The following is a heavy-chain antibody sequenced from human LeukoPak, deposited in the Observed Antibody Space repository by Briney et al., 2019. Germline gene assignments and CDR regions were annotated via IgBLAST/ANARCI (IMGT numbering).Heavy chain of an antibody. J-gene: IGHJ4*02. CDR2: INPKSGAA. CDR3: ARGAEAETSPLDF. Sequence: GASVKVSCKASGYIFSDYYMHWVRQAPGQGLEWLGWINPKSGAADYAQQFRGRVTMTRDTSINTDYMEMKGVTSDDTAVYYCARGAEAETSPLDFWGQGTLVIVS. V-gene: IGHV1-2*02. D-gene: IGHD6-19*01. CDR1: GYIFSDYY.